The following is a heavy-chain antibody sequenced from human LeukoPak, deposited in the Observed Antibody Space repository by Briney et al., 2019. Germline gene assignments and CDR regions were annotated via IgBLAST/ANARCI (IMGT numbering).Heavy chain of an antibody. J-gene: IGHJ4*02. Sequence: GGSLRLSCAASGFTFSSYSMSWVRQAPGKGLEWVSSISSSSSYIYYADSVKGRFTISRDNAKNSLYLQMNSLRAEDTAVYYCARDHVETAMDSEYYFDYWGERTLVTVSS. CDR3: ARDHVETAMDSEYYFDY. V-gene: IGHV3-21*01. CDR2: ISSSSSYI. D-gene: IGHD5-18*01. CDR1: GFTFSSYS.